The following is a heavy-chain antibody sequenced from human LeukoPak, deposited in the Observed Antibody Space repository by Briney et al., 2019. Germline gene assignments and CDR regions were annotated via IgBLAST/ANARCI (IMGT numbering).Heavy chain of an antibody. CDR1: GYTFTSYG. V-gene: IGHV1-18*01. CDR3: ARESKWEPTLGEMGY. J-gene: IGHJ4*02. CDR2: ISAYNGNT. D-gene: IGHD1-26*01. Sequence: GASVKVSCKASGYTFTSYGISWVRQAPGQGLEWMGWISAYNGNTSYAQKFQGRVTMTRDMSTSTVYMELSSLRSEDTAVYYCARESKWEPTLGEMGYWGQGTLVTVSS.